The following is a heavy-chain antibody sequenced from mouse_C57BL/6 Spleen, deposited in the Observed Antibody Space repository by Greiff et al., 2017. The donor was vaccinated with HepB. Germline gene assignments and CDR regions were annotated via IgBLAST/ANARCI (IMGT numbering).Heavy chain of an antibody. Sequence: EVKVVESEGGLVQPGSSMKLSCTASGFTFSDYYMAWVRQVPEKGLEWVANINYDGSSTYYLDSLKSRFIISRDNAKNILYLQMSSLKSEDTATYYCARDPVTGFDYWGQGTTLTVSS. J-gene: IGHJ2*01. D-gene: IGHD4-1*01. CDR2: INYDGSST. CDR3: ARDPVTGFDY. V-gene: IGHV5-16*01. CDR1: GFTFSDYY.